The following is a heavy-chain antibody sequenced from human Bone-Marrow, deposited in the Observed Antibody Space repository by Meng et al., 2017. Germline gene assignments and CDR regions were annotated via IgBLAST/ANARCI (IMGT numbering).Heavy chain of an antibody. V-gene: IGHV1-46*01. Sequence: ASVKVSCKASGYTFTSYYMHWVRQAPGQGLEWMGIINPSGGSTSYAQKFQGRVTIPRDNSKNTLYLQTNSLRAEDTAVYYCAGDHVLAAAGPHTHYYNGMDVWGQGTTVTVSS. CDR2: INPSGGST. CDR3: AGDHVLAAAGPHTHYYNGMDV. D-gene: IGHD6-13*01. J-gene: IGHJ6*02. CDR1: GYTFTSYY.